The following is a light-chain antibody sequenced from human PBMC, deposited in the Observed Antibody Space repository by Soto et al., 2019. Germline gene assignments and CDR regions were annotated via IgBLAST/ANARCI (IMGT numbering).Light chain of an antibody. Sequence: ETVMTQSPATLSASPGERATLSCRASQSVSSGLAWDQQKRGQAPRPLIYGASTRATGIPARFSGSGSGTEFTLTISSLQSEDCAVYYCQQYSNWPLTFGGATKVEIK. J-gene: IGKJ4*01. CDR2: GAS. CDR1: QSVSSG. V-gene: IGKV3-15*01. CDR3: QQYSNWPLT.